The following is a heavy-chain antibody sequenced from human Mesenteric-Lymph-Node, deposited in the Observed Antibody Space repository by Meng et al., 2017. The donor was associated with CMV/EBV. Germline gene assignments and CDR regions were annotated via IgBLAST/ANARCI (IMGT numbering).Heavy chain of an antibody. CDR3: ARRARPGYFQH. V-gene: IGHV3-53*01. J-gene: IGHJ1*01. CDR2: IYSGGST. Sequence: GESLKISCAASGFAFSTYAMSWVRQTPGKGLECVSVIYSGGSTYYADSVKGRFTISRDNSKNTLYLQMNSLRAEDTAVYYCARRARPGYFQHWGQGTLVTVSS. CDR1: GFAFSTYA. D-gene: IGHD6-6*01.